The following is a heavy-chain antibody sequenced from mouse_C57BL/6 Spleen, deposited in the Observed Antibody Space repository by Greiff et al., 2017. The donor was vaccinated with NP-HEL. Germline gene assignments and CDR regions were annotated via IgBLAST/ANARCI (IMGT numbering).Heavy chain of an antibody. CDR1: GYSITSGYY. CDR3: ARERGIYDGYYD. Sequence: EVQLQESGPGLVKPSQSLSLTCSVTGYSITSGYYWNWIRQFPGNKLEWMGYISYDGSNNYNPSLKNRISITRDTSKNQFFLKLNSVTTEDTATYYCARERGIYDGYYDRGQGTTLTVSS. D-gene: IGHD2-3*01. V-gene: IGHV3-6*01. CDR2: ISYDGSN. J-gene: IGHJ2*01.